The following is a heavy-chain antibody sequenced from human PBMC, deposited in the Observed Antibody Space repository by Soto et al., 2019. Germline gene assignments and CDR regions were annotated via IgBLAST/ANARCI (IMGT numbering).Heavy chain of an antibody. D-gene: IGHD3-10*01. J-gene: IGHJ3*02. CDR1: GGSISSSSYY. CDR2: IYYSGST. Sequence: QLQLQESGPGLVKPSETLSLTCTVSGGSISSSSYYWGWIRQPPGKGLEWIGSIYYSGSTYYNPSLNSRVTISVDTSKNQFSRKLSSVTAADTAVYYCATRVLDAFDIWGQGTMVTVSS. V-gene: IGHV4-39*01. CDR3: ATRVLDAFDI.